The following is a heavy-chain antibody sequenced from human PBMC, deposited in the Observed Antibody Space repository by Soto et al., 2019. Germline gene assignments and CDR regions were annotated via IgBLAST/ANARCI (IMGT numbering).Heavy chain of an antibody. J-gene: IGHJ6*02. D-gene: IGHD3-10*01. CDR2: IKSKTDGGTT. CDR1: GFTFSNAW. CDR3: TTDPALYGSGSYNAGIENYYYGMDV. Sequence: GGSLRLSCAASGFTFSNAWMNWVRQAPGKGLEWVGRIKSKTDGGTTDYAAPVKGRFTISRDDSKNTLYLQMNSLKTEDTAVYYCTTDPALYGSGSYNAGIENYYYGMDVWGQGTTVTVSS. V-gene: IGHV3-15*07.